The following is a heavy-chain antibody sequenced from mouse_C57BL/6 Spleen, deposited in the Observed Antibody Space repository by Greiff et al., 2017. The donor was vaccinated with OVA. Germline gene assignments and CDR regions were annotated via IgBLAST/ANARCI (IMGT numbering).Heavy chain of an antibody. V-gene: IGHV1-50*01. D-gene: IGHD1-1*01. Sequence: VQLQQPGAELVKPGASVKLSCKASGYTFTSYWMQWVKQRPGQGLEWIGEIDPSDSYTNYNQKFKGKATLTVDTSSSTAYMQLSSLTSEDSAVYYCARERYYYGSTRYFDVWGTGTTVTVSS. CDR3: ARERYYYGSTRYFDV. CDR2: IDPSDSYT. J-gene: IGHJ1*03. CDR1: GYTFTSYW.